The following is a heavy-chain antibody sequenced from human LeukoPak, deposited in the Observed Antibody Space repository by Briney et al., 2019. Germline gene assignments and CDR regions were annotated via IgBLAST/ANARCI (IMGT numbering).Heavy chain of an antibody. V-gene: IGHV4-59*08. D-gene: IGHD3-3*01. CDR2: IYYSGST. Sequence: SDTLSLTCTVSGGSISSYYWSWIRQPPGKGLEWIGYIYYSGSTNYNPSLKSRVTISVDTSKNQFSLKLSSVTAADTAVYYCARHMVGTDTYYDFWSGPPAFDYWGQGTLVTVSS. J-gene: IGHJ4*02. CDR3: ARHMVGTDTYYDFWSGPPAFDY. CDR1: GGSISSYY.